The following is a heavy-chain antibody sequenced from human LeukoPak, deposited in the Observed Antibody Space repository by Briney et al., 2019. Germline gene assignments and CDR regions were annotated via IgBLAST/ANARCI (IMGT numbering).Heavy chain of an antibody. J-gene: IGHJ4*02. CDR3: ARGYGSGSFNELEF. CDR1: GFTFRSHA. D-gene: IGHD3-10*01. V-gene: IGHV3-23*01. CDR2: IKSSYST. Sequence: GGSLRLSCAASGFTFRSHALSWVRQAPGKGLEWVSGIKSSYSTYNADSVKGRFTISRDNSKNTLHLQMNSLRAEDTAVYYCARGYGSGSFNELEFWGQGTLVTVSS.